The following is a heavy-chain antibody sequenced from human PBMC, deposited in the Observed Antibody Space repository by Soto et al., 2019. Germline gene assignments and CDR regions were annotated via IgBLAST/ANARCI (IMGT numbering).Heavy chain of an antibody. D-gene: IGHD3-10*01. CDR3: ARDFASGITMPDYYGMDV. J-gene: IGHJ6*02. CDR2: IIPIFGTA. Sequence: QVQLVQSGAEVKKPGSSVKVSCKASGGTFSSYAISWVRQAPGQGLEWMGGIIPIFGTANYAQKFQGRVTITADESTSTAYMELSSLRSEDTAVYYCARDFASGITMPDYYGMDVWGQGTTVTVSS. CDR1: GGTFSSYA. V-gene: IGHV1-69*01.